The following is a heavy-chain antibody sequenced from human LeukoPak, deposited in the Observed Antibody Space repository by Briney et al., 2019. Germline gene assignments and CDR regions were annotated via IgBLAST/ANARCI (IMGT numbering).Heavy chain of an antibody. CDR3: ARGENWNYILVAPDFRI. J-gene: IGHJ4*02. CDR1: GYTFTRYY. Sequence: ASVKVSCKASGYTFTRYYMHWVRQAPGQGLEWMGIINPSGGSTNYAQKFQGRVTMTRDVSTSTVYMELSSLRSEDTAVYYCARGENWNYILVAPDFRIWGQGTLVTVSS. D-gene: IGHD1-7*01. V-gene: IGHV1-46*01. CDR2: INPSGGST.